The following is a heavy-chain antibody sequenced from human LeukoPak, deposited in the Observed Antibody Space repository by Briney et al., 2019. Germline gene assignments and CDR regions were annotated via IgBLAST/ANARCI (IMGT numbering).Heavy chain of an antibody. CDR3: AREFCSGGSCYQDY. Sequence: SETLSLTCTASGGSISSYSWNWIRQPPSKGLEWIGYIYYSGSTNYNPSLKSRVTISVDTSKNQFSLKLSSVTAADTAVYYCAREFCSGGSCYQDYWGQGTLVTVSS. D-gene: IGHD2-15*01. CDR2: IYYSGST. V-gene: IGHV4-59*01. J-gene: IGHJ4*02. CDR1: GGSISSYS.